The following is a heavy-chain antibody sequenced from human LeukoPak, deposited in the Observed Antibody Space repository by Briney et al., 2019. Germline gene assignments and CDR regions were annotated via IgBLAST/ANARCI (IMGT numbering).Heavy chain of an antibody. Sequence: PGESLRISCKGSGYSFTSYWISWVRQIPGKGLEWMGRIDPSDSYTNYSPSFQGHVTISADKSISTAYLQWSSLKASDTAMYYCARPILTGYYSDAFDIWGQGTMVTVSS. CDR3: ARPILTGYYSDAFDI. CDR2: IDPSDSYT. D-gene: IGHD3-9*01. CDR1: GYSFTSYW. V-gene: IGHV5-10-1*01. J-gene: IGHJ3*02.